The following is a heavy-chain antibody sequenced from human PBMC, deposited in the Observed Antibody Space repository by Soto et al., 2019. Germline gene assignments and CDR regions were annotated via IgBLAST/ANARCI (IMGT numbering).Heavy chain of an antibody. CDR1: GGTFSSYT. V-gene: IGHV1-69*02. Sequence: VQLVQSGAEVKKPGSSVKVSCKASGGTFSSYTISWVRQAPGQGLEWMGRIIPILGIANYAQKIRGRVTITADKSTSIAYMALSSLSSEDTAIFYLASDRGDGGENYWAQGTLVTVSS. D-gene: IGHD2-21*02. J-gene: IGHJ4*02. CDR2: IIPILGIA. CDR3: ASDRGDGGENY.